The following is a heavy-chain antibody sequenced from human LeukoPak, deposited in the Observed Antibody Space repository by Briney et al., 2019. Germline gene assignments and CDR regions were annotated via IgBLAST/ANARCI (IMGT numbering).Heavy chain of an antibody. CDR3: ARDEFRGVTVY. CDR2: ISSSSNYI. CDR1: TFTFSNAW. V-gene: IGHV3-21*01. Sequence: GGSLRLSRAASTFTFSNAWMSWVRQAPGKGLEWVSSISSSSNYIYYTDSVKGRFTVSRDNTKNSLYLQMNSLRAEDTAVYYCARDEFRGVTVYWGQGTLVTVSS. D-gene: IGHD3-10*01. J-gene: IGHJ4*02.